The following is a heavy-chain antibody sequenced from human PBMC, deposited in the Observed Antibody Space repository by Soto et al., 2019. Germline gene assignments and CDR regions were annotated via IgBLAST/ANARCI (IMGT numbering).Heavy chain of an antibody. D-gene: IGHD3-10*01. CDR2: ISESGGTI. Sequence: EVQLLESGGGLVHPGVSLRLSCAASGFTFSSSAMTWARQAPGKGLECVSAISESGGTIFYADSVKGRFTVSRDNSRNTLSLQMTSLRADDTAVYYCAKQLRQEGSLFDYWCQGTLVTVAS. V-gene: IGHV3-23*01. J-gene: IGHJ4*02. CDR1: GFTFSSSA. CDR3: AKQLRQEGSLFDY.